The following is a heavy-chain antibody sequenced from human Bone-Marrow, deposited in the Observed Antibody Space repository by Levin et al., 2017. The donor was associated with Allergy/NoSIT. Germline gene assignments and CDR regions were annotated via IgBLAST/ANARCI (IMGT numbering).Heavy chain of an antibody. V-gene: IGHV3-74*01. Sequence: GGSLRLSCSASGFNFSSYWMHWVRQAPGKGLVWVSRINRDGSSTSYADSVKGRFTIFRDNAKNTLYLQMNSLRAEDTSVYYCARDRVTTNWYFDLWSRGTLVTVSS. J-gene: IGHJ2*01. CDR1: GFNFSSYW. CDR2: INRDGSST. D-gene: IGHD4-17*01. CDR3: ARDRVTTNWYFDL.